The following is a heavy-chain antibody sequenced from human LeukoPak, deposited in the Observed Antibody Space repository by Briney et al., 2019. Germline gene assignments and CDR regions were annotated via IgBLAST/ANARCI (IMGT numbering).Heavy chain of an antibody. J-gene: IGHJ3*01. CDR3: AKVRQTFGAFDL. D-gene: IGHD3-3*01. CDR1: GFRFHDYV. CDR2: ISGGGYTT. V-gene: IGHV3-43*02. Sequence: GGSLRLSCAGSGFRFHDYVIHWVRQAPGKGLEWVSLISGGGYTTFFADSVKGRFTISRDNSKNSLYLELNSLTAEDTALYYCAKVRQTFGAFDLWGHGTMVTVAA.